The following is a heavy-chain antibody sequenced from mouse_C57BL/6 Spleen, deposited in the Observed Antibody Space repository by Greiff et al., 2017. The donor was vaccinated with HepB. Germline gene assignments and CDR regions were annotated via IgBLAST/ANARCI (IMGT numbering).Heavy chain of an antibody. Sequence: EVMLVESGGGLVKPGGSLKLSCAASGFTFSSYTMSWVRQTPEKRLEWVATISGGGGNTYYPDSVKGRFTISRDNAKNTLYLQMSSLRSEDTALYYCARRDMVTTGFAYWGQGTLVTVSA. D-gene: IGHD2-2*01. V-gene: IGHV5-9*01. CDR1: GFTFSSYT. CDR2: ISGGGGNT. J-gene: IGHJ3*01. CDR3: ARRDMVTTGFAY.